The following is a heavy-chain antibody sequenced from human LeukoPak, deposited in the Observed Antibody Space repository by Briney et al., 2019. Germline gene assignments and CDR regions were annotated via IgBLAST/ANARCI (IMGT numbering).Heavy chain of an antibody. V-gene: IGHV4-59*01. D-gene: IGHD3-10*01. CDR1: GGSISSYY. Sequence: SETLPLTCTVSGGSISSYYWSWIRQPPGKGLEWIGYIYYSGSTNYNPSLKSRVTISVDTSKNQFSLKLSSVTAADTAVYYCARVAVRGVPDYFDYWGQGTLVTVSS. J-gene: IGHJ4*02. CDR2: IYYSGST. CDR3: ARVAVRGVPDYFDY.